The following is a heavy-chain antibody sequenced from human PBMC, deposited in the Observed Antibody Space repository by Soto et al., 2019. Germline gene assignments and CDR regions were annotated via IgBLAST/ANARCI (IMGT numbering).Heavy chain of an antibody. CDR2: IYYSGST. J-gene: IGHJ6*02. CDR1: GGSISSSSYY. CDR3: ARATMVRGVIIRNYYYYGMDV. Sequence: SETLSLTCTVSGGSISSSSYYWGWIRQPPGKGLEWIGSIYYSGSTYYNPSLKSRVTISVDTSKNQFSLKLSSVTAADTAVYYCARATMVRGVIIRNYYYYGMDVWGQGTTVTVSS. D-gene: IGHD3-10*01. V-gene: IGHV4-39*01.